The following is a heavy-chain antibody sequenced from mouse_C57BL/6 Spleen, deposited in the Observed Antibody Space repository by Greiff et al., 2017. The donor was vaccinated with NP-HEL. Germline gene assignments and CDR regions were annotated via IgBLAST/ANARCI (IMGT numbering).Heavy chain of an antibody. CDR2: ISSGSSTI. CDR1: GFTFSDYG. J-gene: IGHJ4*01. Sequence: EVQLVESGGGLVKPGGSLKLSCAASGFTFSDYGMHWVRQAPEKGLEWVAYISSGSSTIYYADTVKGRFTISRDNAKNTLFLQMTSLRSEDTAMYYCARIPYGNYSYAMDYWGQGTSVTVSS. V-gene: IGHV5-17*01. D-gene: IGHD2-1*01. CDR3: ARIPYGNYSYAMDY.